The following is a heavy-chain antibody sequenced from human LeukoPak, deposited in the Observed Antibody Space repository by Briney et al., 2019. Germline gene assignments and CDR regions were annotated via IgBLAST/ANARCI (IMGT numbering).Heavy chain of an antibody. CDR1: GFTFSSYE. Sequence: GGSLRLSCVTSGFTFSSYEMNWVRQAPGKGLEWVSYISGSGDTIYYADSVKGRFTVSRDNAKHSLYLQMSSLRVDDTAVYYCTPAVPSVLEGQWGQGTLVTVSS. V-gene: IGHV3-48*03. J-gene: IGHJ4*02. CDR2: ISGSGDTI. CDR3: TPAVPSVLEGQ.